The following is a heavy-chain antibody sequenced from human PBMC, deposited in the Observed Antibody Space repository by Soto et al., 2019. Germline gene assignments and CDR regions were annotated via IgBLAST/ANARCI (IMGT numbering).Heavy chain of an antibody. D-gene: IGHD2-2*01. CDR2: IWYDGSNR. CDR1: GFTFSSYA. Sequence: QVQLVESGGGVVQPGRSLRLSCAASGFTFSSYAMHWVRQAPGKGLEWVAVIWYDGSNRYYADSVKGRFTISRDNSKNTLYVQMNSLRAEDTAVYYCARDRVSTSPYNMDVWGQGTTVIVSS. J-gene: IGHJ6*02. CDR3: ARDRVSTSPYNMDV. V-gene: IGHV3-33*01.